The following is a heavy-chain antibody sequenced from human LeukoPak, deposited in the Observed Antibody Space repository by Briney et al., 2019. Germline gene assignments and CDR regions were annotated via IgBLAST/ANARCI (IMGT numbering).Heavy chain of an antibody. CDR2: IKQDGSEK. Sequence: GGSLRLSCAASGFTFSSYWMSWVRQAPGKGLEWVANIKQDGSEKYYVDSVKGRFTISRDNAKNSLYLQMNSLRAEDTAVYYCASVLMVYAIGPLDYWGQGTLVTVSS. J-gene: IGHJ4*02. V-gene: IGHV3-7*01. CDR1: GFTFSSYW. D-gene: IGHD2-8*01. CDR3: ASVLMVYAIGPLDY.